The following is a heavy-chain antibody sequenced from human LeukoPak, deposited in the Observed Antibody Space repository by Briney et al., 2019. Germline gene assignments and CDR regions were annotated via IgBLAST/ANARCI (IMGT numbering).Heavy chain of an antibody. CDR3: ARTVDTAMVTLTNWFDP. CDR2: IYHSGST. CDR1: GYSISSGYY. J-gene: IGHJ5*02. Sequence: SETLSLTCTVSGYSISSGYYWGWIRQPPGKGLEWIGSIYHSGSTYYNPSLKSRVTISVDTSKNQFSLKLSSVTAADTAVYYCARTVDTAMVTLTNWFDPWGQGTLVTVSS. V-gene: IGHV4-38-2*02. D-gene: IGHD5-18*01.